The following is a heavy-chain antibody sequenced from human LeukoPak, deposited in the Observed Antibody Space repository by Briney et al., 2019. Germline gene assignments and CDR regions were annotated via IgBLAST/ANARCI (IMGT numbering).Heavy chain of an antibody. CDR1: GYTFTSYD. D-gene: IGHD3-10*01. CDR2: MNPNCGNT. CDR3: ARGGESWFGELLYWFDP. V-gene: IGHV1-8*01. Sequence: ASVKVSCKASGYTFTSYDINWVRQATGQGLEWMGWMNPNCGNTGYAQKFQGRVTMTRNTSISTAYMELSSLRSEDTAVYYCARGGESWFGELLYWFDPWGQGTLVTVSS. J-gene: IGHJ5*02.